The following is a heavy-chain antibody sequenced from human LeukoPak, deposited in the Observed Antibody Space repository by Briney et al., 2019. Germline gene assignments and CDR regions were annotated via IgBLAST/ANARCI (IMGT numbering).Heavy chain of an antibody. D-gene: IGHD3-22*01. Sequence: GGSLRLSCAASGFTFSDYNMNWVRQAPGKGLEWVSYITDSGNTIHYADSVKGRFTISRDNPKNTLFLQMNNLRAEDTAVYFCAKRGVVIRVILVGFHKEAYYFDSWGQGALVTVSS. J-gene: IGHJ4*02. CDR3: AKRGVVIRVILVGFHKEAYYFDS. CDR1: GFTFSDYN. CDR2: ITDSGNTI. V-gene: IGHV3-11*01.